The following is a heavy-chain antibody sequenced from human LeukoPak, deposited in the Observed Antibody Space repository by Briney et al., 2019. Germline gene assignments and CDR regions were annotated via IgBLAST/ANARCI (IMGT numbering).Heavy chain of an antibody. CDR3: ARGAPDYDFWSPPPWFDP. J-gene: IGHJ5*02. CDR2: IYLSGST. V-gene: IGHV4-38-2*02. Sequence: SETLSLTCTVSGYSISSGYYWGWIRQPPGKGLEWIGSIYLSGSTYYNPSLKSRVTISVDTSKNQFSLKLSSVTAADTAVYYCARGAPDYDFWSPPPWFDPWGQGTLVTVSS. D-gene: IGHD3-3*01. CDR1: GYSISSGYY.